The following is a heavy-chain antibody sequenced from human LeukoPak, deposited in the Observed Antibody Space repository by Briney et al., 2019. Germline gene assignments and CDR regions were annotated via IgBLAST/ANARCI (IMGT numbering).Heavy chain of an antibody. CDR2: ISWNSGRI. J-gene: IGHJ4*02. Sequence: GGSLRLSCAASGFTFDDYAMHWVRQAPGKGLEWGSGISWNSGRIGYGDSVKGRFTISRDNGKNSLYLQMNSLRAEDTAVYYCAKAELLWFGGRRHWGQGTLVTVS. CDR3: AKAELLWFGGRRH. V-gene: IGHV3-9*01. D-gene: IGHD3-10*01. CDR1: GFTFDDYA.